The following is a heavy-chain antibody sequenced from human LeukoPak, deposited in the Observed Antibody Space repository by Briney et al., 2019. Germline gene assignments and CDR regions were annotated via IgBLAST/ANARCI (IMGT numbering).Heavy chain of an antibody. J-gene: IGHJ6*02. CDR3: ARHGDYGNYYYYGMDV. Sequence: SETLSLTCTVSGGSISSYYWSWIRQPPGKGLEWIGYIYYSGSTNYNPSLKSRVTISVDTSKNQFSLKLSSVTAADTAVYYCARHGDYGNYYYYGMDVWGQGTTVTVSS. CDR2: IYYSGST. CDR1: GGSISSYY. V-gene: IGHV4-59*08. D-gene: IGHD4-17*01.